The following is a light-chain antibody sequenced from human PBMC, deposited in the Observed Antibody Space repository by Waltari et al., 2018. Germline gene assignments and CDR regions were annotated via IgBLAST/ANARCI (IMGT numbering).Light chain of an antibody. CDR2: GAS. V-gene: IGKV3-20*01. CDR1: QTTTGSW. Sequence: EIVLTQSPGTLSVSPGERATVSCRASQTTTGSWLTWYHQKPGQAPRLLIYGASNRAPGIPDRFSGSGSGTDFTLTISRLEPEDSAVYYCQQYDGSVVTFGGGTKVEIK. CDR3: QQYDGSVVT. J-gene: IGKJ4*01.